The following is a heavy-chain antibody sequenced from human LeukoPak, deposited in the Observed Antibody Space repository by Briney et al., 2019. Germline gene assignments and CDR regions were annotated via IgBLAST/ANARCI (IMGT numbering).Heavy chain of an antibody. CDR1: GFTFSSYA. CDR2: ISGSGGST. J-gene: IGHJ4*02. D-gene: IGHD3-16*02. CDR3: AKDRMITFGGVIVPSYYFDY. V-gene: IGHV3-23*01. Sequence: PGGSLRLSCAASGFTFSSYAMSWVRQAPGKGLEWVSAISGSGGSTYYADSVKGRFTISRDNSKNTLYLQMNSLRAEDTAVYYCAKDRMITFGGVIVPSYYFDYWGQGTLVTVSS.